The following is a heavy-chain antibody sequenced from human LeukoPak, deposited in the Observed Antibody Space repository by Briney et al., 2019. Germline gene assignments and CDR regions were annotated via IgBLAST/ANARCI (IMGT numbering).Heavy chain of an antibody. J-gene: IGHJ6*02. CDR3: ARDLDTTTVTTWGYYYYYGMDV. V-gene: IGHV3-30*03. D-gene: IGHD4-11*01. CDR1: GFTFSSYG. CDR2: ISYDGSNK. Sequence: GRSLRLSCAASGFTFSSYGMHWVRQAPGKGLEWVAVISYDGSNKYYADSVKGRFTISRDNSKDTLYLQMNTLRAEDTAVYYCARDLDTTTVTTWGYYYYYGMDVWGQGTTVTVSS.